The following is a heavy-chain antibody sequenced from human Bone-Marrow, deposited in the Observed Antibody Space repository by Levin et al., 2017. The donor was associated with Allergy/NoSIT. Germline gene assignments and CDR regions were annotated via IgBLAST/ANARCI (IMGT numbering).Heavy chain of an antibody. CDR2: INSDGSST. CDR1: GFTFSSYW. Sequence: GGSLRLSCAASGFTFSSYWMHWVRQAPGKGLVWVSRINSDGSSTSYADSVKGRFTISRDNAKNTLYLQMNSLRAEDTAVYYCARFKLRIPNWFDPWGQGTLVTVSS. D-gene: IGHD2-21*01. CDR3: ARFKLRIPNWFDP. V-gene: IGHV3-74*01. J-gene: IGHJ5*02.